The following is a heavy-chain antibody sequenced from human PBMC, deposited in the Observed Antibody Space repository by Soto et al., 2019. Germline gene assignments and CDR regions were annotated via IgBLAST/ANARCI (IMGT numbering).Heavy chain of an antibody. D-gene: IGHD2-2*01. V-gene: IGHV3-33*01. Sequence: GGSLRLSCAASEFTFSSYGMHWVRQAPGKGLEWVAVIWYDGSKKYYADSVKGRFTISRDNSKNTLYLQMNSLRAEDTAVYYCARDRRVGFCSSTGCFQYYYGMDVWGKGTTVTVPS. J-gene: IGHJ6*04. CDR3: ARDRRVGFCSSTGCFQYYYGMDV. CDR2: IWYDGSKK. CDR1: EFTFSSYG.